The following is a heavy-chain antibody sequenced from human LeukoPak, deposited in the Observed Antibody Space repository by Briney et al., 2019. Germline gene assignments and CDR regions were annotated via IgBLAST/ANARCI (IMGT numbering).Heavy chain of an antibody. CDR1: GYTFNSYD. J-gene: IGHJ3*02. Sequence: ASVKVSCKASGYTFNSYDINWVRQATGQGLEWMGWMNPNSGNTGYAQKFQGRVTITRNTSISTAYMELSSLRSEDTAVYYCARPQAYYAAFDIWGQGTMVTVSS. V-gene: IGHV1-8*01. CDR2: MNPNSGNT. CDR3: ARPQAYYAAFDI. D-gene: IGHD2-2*01.